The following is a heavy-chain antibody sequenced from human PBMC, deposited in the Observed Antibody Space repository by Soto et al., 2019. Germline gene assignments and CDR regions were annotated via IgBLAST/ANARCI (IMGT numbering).Heavy chain of an antibody. CDR2: IIPIFGTA. D-gene: IGHD6-19*01. CDR3: ATSGTYSSGWYYLGY. CDR1: GGTFSSYA. V-gene: IGHV1-69*06. Sequence: QVQLVQSGAEVKKPGSSVKVSCKACGGTFSSYAISWVRQAPGQGLEWMGGIIPIFGTANYAQKFQGRVTITADKSTSTAYMELSSLRSEDTAVYYCATSGTYSSGWYYLGYWGQGTLVTVSS. J-gene: IGHJ4*02.